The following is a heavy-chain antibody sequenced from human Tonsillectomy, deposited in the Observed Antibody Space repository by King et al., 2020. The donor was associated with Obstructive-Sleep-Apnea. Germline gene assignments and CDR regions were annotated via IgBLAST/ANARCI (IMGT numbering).Heavy chain of an antibody. J-gene: IGHJ4*02. V-gene: IGHV3-23*04. CDR2: ITGSGRTT. D-gene: IGHD2-15*01. CDR1: GFTFSSAA. Sequence: EVQLVESGGGLVQPGGSLRLSCAVSGFTFSSAAMSWVRQAPGKGLEWVSEITGSGRTTYYADSVKGRFTISLDNSKNTLYLQMNSLTAADTAVYYCARDRVDPCGDVTCYENFDYWGQGTLVTVSS. CDR3: ARDRVDPCGDVTCYENFDY.